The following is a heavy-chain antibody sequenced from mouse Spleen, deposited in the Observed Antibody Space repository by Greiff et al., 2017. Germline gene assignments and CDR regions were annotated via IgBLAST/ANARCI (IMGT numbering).Heavy chain of an antibody. D-gene: IGHD2-14*01. CDR3: AREGVRRYAMDY. V-gene: IGHV5-9-4*01. CDR2: ISSGGSYT. J-gene: IGHJ4*01. CDR1: GFTFSSYA. Sequence: EVQRVESGGGLVKPGGSLKLSCAASGFTFSSYAMSWVRQSPEKRLEWVAEISSGGSYTYYPDTVTGRFTISRDNAKNTLYLEMSSLRSEDTAMYYCAREGVRRYAMDYWGQGTSVTVSS.